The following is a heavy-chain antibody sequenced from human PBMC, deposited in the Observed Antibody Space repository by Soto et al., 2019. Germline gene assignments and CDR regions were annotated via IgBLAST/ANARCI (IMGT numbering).Heavy chain of an antibody. CDR1: GFTFSSYA. CDR2: ISGSGGST. J-gene: IGHJ6*02. V-gene: IGHV3-23*01. CDR3: AKNGDFWSWGMDV. Sequence: PGGSLRLSCAASGFTFSSYAMSWVRQAPGKGLEWVSAISGSGGSTYYADSVKGRFTISRDNSRNTLNLQMNSLRAEDTAVYYCAKNGDFWSWGMDVWGQGTTVTVSS. D-gene: IGHD3-3*01.